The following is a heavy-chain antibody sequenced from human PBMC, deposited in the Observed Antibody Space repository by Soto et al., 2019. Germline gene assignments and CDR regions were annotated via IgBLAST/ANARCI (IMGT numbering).Heavy chain of an antibody. V-gene: IGHV3-30*18. D-gene: IGHD3-22*01. J-gene: IGHJ4*02. CDR3: AKGGSSGYFAFDY. CDR1: GFTFSSYG. CDR2: ISYDGSNK. Sequence: ESGGGVVQPGRSLRLSCAASGFTFSSYGMHWVRQAPGKGLEWVAVISYDGSNKYYADSVKGRFTISRDNSKNTLYLQMNSLRAEDTAVYYCAKGGSSGYFAFDYWGQGTLVTVSS.